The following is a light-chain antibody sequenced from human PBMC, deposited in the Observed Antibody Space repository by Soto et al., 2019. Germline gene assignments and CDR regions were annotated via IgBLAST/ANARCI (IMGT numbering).Light chain of an antibody. Sequence: DIVMTQSPDSLAVSLGERATINCKSSQSVLYSSNNKNYLAWYQQKPGQPPKLLIYWASTRESGVPDRFSGSGSGTDFTLTISSLQAEDVAVYCCPQYYSPPYTFGQWTKLEIK. J-gene: IGKJ2*01. CDR2: WAS. V-gene: IGKV4-1*01. CDR3: PQYYSPPYT. CDR1: QSVLYSSNNKNY.